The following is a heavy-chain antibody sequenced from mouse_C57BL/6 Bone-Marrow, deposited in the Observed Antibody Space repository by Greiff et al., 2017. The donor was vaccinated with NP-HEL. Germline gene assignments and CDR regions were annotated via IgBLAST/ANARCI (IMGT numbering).Heavy chain of an antibody. CDR1: GYTFTSYW. D-gene: IGHD2-2*01. CDR2: IHPNSGST. CDR3: AQLLWLRRGDV. V-gene: IGHV1-64*01. J-gene: IGHJ1*03. Sequence: VQLQQPGAELVKPGASVKLSCKASGYTFTSYWMHWVKQRPGQGLEWIGMIHPNSGSTNYNEKFKSKATLTVDKSSSTAYMQLSSLTSEDSAVYYCAQLLWLRRGDVWGTGTTVTVSA.